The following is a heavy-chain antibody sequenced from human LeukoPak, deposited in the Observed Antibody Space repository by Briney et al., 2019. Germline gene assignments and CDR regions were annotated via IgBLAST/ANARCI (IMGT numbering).Heavy chain of an antibody. CDR3: AKMYYDYVWGTYRHFNY. D-gene: IGHD3-16*02. CDR2: ISGSGGST. V-gene: IGHV3-23*01. J-gene: IGHJ4*02. CDR1: GFTFSSYG. Sequence: GGSLGLSCAASGFTFSSYGMSWVRQAPGKGLEWVSAISGSGGSTYYADSVKGRFTISRDNSKNTLYLQMNSLRVEDTAVYYCAKMYYDYVWGTYRHFNYWGQGTLVTVSS.